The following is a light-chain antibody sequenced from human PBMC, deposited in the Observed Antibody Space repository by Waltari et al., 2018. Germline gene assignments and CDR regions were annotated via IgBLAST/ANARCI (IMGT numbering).Light chain of an antibody. CDR1: SWHSGYA. V-gene: IGLV4-69*01. Sequence: QLVLTQSPSASASLGVPVTITCTLSSWHSGYAITWHQHQPGTGPRYLMTVHSDGTNNRGDGIPDRFLGSSSGAERYLIISSLQSEDEADYYCQTWSPDTVLFGGGTKLTVL. CDR3: QTWSPDTVL. CDR2: VHSDGTN. J-gene: IGLJ2*01.